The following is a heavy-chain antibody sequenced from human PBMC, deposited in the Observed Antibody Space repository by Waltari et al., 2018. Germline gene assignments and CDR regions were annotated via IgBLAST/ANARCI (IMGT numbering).Heavy chain of an antibody. Sequence: EVQLVESGGGLVQPGRSLRLSCAASGFTFDDYAMHWVRQAPGKGLEWVSGISWKSGSIGHADSVKGRFTSSRDNAKNSLYLQMNSLRAEDMALYYCAKGRVAATLDAFDIWGQGTMVTVSS. CDR2: ISWKSGSI. CDR3: AKGRVAATLDAFDI. CDR1: GFTFDDYA. D-gene: IGHD2-15*01. J-gene: IGHJ3*02. V-gene: IGHV3-9*03.